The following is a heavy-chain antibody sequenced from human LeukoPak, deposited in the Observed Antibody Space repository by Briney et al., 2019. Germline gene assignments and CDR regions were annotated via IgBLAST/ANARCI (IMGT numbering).Heavy chain of an antibody. CDR1: GFTFSSYW. Sequence: GGSLRLXCAASGFTFSSYWMSWVRQAPGKGLEWVANIKQDGSEKYYVDSVKGRFTISRDNAKNSLYLQMNSLRAEDTAVYYCATPTELLIAARPDYYYMDVWGKGTTVTVSS. D-gene: IGHD6-6*01. V-gene: IGHV3-7*01. CDR3: ATPTELLIAARPDYYYMDV. J-gene: IGHJ6*03. CDR2: IKQDGSEK.